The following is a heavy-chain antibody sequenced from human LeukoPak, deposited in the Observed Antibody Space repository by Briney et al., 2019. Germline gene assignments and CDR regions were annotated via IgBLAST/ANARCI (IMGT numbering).Heavy chain of an antibody. J-gene: IGHJ4*02. Sequence: SETLSLTCTVSGVSVSSDIYYWSWIRQPPGKGLEWIGYMHHSGGTYYSPSFKSRLTISVDTSKNQFSLNLSSVTAADTAVYYCARGRTTVAGDCDYWGQRTLVTVSS. V-gene: IGHV4-61*01. CDR1: GVSVSSDIYY. CDR3: ARGRTTVAGDCDY. D-gene: IGHD6-19*01. CDR2: MHHSGGT.